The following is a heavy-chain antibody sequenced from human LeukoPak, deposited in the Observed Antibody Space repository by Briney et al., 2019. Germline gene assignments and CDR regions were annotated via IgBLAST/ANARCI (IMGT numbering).Heavy chain of an antibody. J-gene: IGHJ5*02. Sequence: GGSLRLSCVVSGFTVSSSYMSWVRQAPGKGLEWVSVLYSGSGGITHYADSVKGRFTISRDNAKNSLYLQMNSLRAEDTAVYYCARDFIRATLDWFDPWGQGTLVTVSS. D-gene: IGHD5-12*01. CDR2: LYSGSGGIT. CDR3: ARDFIRATLDWFDP. V-gene: IGHV3-53*01. CDR1: GFTVSSSY.